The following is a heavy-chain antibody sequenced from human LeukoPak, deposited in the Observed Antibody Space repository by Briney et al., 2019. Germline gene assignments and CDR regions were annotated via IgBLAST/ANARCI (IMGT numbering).Heavy chain of an antibody. J-gene: IGHJ3*02. CDR3: ARGRTRSSTAFDI. Sequence: TSETLSLTCAVYGGSFSGYYWSWIRQPPGKGLEWIGEINHSGSTNYNPSLKSRVTISVDTSKNQFSLKLSSVTAADTAVYYCARGRTRSSTAFDIWGQGTMVTVSS. CDR2: INHSGST. V-gene: IGHV4-34*01. CDR1: GGSFSGYY. D-gene: IGHD2-2*01.